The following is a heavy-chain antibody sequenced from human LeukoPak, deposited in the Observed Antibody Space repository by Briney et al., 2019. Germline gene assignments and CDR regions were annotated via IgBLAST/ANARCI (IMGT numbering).Heavy chain of an antibody. D-gene: IGHD3-3*01. Sequence: SQTLSLTCAISGDSVSSNSAAWNWIRQSPSRGLEWLGRTYYRSKWYNDYAVSVKSRITINPDTSKNQYSLQLNSVTPEDTAVYYCAREPYYDFWSGYLNYWGQGTLVTVSS. J-gene: IGHJ4*02. CDR3: AREPYYDFWSGYLNY. CDR1: GDSVSSNSAA. CDR2: TYYRSKWYN. V-gene: IGHV6-1*01.